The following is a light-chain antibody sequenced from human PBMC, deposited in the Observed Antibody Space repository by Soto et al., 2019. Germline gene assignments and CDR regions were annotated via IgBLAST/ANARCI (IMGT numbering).Light chain of an antibody. Sequence: EVVLTQSTVTLSLSPGDRATLSCRASQSFRCLLAWYQQKPGQAPRLLIYAAYNRATGIPPRFSGSGSGTDFTLTISSLEPEDSAVYYCQQRHMWPITFGQGTRLEIK. J-gene: IGKJ5*01. CDR1: QSFRCL. CDR3: QQRHMWPIT. V-gene: IGKV3-11*01. CDR2: AAY.